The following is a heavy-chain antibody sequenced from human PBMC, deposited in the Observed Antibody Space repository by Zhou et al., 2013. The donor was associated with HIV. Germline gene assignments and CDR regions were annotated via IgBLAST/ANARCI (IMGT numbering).Heavy chain of an antibody. J-gene: IGHJ4*02. CDR1: GGTFSSYT. Sequence: QVQLVQSGAEVKKPGSSVKISCKASGGTFSSYTISWVRQAPGQGLEWMGGIIPIFGTANYGQKFQGRVTITTDESTSTAYMELSSLRSEDTAVYYCASPYSSRTWRLDYWGQGTLVTVSS. D-gene: IGHD6-13*01. V-gene: IGHV1-69*05. CDR2: IIPIFGTA. CDR3: ASPYSSRTWRLDY.